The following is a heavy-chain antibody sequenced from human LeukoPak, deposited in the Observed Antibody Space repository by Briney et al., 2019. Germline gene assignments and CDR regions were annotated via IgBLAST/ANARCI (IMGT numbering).Heavy chain of an antibody. CDR1: GFTFSNAW. Sequence: PGGSLRLSCAASGFTFSNAWMSWVRQAPGEGLEWVGRMKSKTDGGATDYAAPVKGRFTISRDDSKNTLYLQMSSLKTEDTAVYYCTTERGSASWYEYYFDYWGQGTLVTVSS. J-gene: IGHJ4*02. CDR2: MKSKTDGGAT. V-gene: IGHV3-15*01. CDR3: TTERGSASWYEYYFDY. D-gene: IGHD6-13*01.